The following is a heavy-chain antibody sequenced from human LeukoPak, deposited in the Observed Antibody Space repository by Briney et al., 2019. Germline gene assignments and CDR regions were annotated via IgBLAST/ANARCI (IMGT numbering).Heavy chain of an antibody. Sequence: PGGSLRRSCAASGFTFSSYGMHWVRQAPGKGLEWVSYISRSGSTIYYADSVKGRFTISRDNAKNSLYLQMNSLRAEDTALYYCAREEATIMWINYYYMDVWGKGTTVTVPS. D-gene: IGHD5-12*01. CDR2: ISRSGSTI. CDR3: AREEATIMWINYYYMDV. CDR1: GFTFSSYG. V-gene: IGHV3-48*04. J-gene: IGHJ6*03.